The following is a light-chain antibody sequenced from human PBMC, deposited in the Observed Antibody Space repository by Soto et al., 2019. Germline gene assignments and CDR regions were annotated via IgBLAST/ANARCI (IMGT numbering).Light chain of an antibody. J-gene: IGLJ1*01. Sequence: QSVLTQPASVSGSPGQSITISCTGTSSDVGDYNYVSWYQQHPGKAPKLMIFDVSNRPSGVSNRFSGSKSGNTASLTISGLQAEDEAEYYCSSYTSSSTYVFVTGTKVTVL. V-gene: IGLV2-14*01. CDR3: SSYTSSSTYV. CDR1: SSDVGDYNY. CDR2: DVS.